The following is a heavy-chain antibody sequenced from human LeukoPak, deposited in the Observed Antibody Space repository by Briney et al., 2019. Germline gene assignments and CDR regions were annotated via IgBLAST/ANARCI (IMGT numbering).Heavy chain of an antibody. Sequence: EASVKVSCKASGYTFTSYGISWVRQAPGQGLEWMGWINPNSGGTNYAQKFQGRVTMTRDTSISTAYMELSRLRSDDTAVYYCARSSGPYYGDYHFDYWGQGTLVTVSS. CDR3: ARSSGPYYGDYHFDY. J-gene: IGHJ4*02. D-gene: IGHD4-17*01. CDR2: INPNSGGT. V-gene: IGHV1-2*02. CDR1: GYTFTSYG.